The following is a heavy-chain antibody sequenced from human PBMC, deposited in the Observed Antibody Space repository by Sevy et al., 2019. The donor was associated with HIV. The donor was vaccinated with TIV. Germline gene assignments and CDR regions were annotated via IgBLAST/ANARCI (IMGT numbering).Heavy chain of an antibody. CDR2: IYCNGHN. J-gene: IGHJ4*02. V-gene: IGHV4-59*08. D-gene: IGHD1-26*01. CDR3: AGENAWGRGYS. Sequence: SETLSLTCTVSGGSITSLYWNWIRQPPGKGLEWIANIYCNGHNTYNPYLKSRVTLSLDTSKNQVSLRMSSVTAADTAMYYCAGENAWGRGYSWGQGSLVTVSS. CDR1: GGSITSLY.